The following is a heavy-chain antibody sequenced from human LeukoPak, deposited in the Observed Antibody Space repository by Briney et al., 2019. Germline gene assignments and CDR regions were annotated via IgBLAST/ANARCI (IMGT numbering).Heavy chain of an antibody. Sequence: PGGSLRLSCATSGFTFSIYTMNWVRQAPGKGLEWVSGISGSDGSTYYADSVKGRFTISRDNSKNTLYLQMNSLRVEDTAVYYCAKDPPGAGPDFDCWGQGTLVTVSS. CDR2: ISGSDGST. CDR1: GFTFSIYT. D-gene: IGHD6-19*01. V-gene: IGHV3-23*01. J-gene: IGHJ4*02. CDR3: AKDPPGAGPDFDC.